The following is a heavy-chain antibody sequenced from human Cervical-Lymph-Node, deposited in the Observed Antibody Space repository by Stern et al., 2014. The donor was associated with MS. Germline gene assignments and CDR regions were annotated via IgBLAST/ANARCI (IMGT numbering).Heavy chain of an antibody. V-gene: IGHV1-69*01. J-gene: IGHJ6*02. CDR2: ITPISGTP. CDR1: GGTFSSFG. CDR3: ARDPTRRVYDSSGYGAFEYAYYAMDV. Sequence: QVQLVQSGAEVKKPGSSVKVSCKASGGTFSSFGITWVRQAPGQGLEWMGGITPISGTPKYAQKFQGRVTITADESTSTAYMELSSLRSEDTAVYYCARDPTRRVYDSSGYGAFEYAYYAMDVWGQGTTVTVSS. D-gene: IGHD3-22*01.